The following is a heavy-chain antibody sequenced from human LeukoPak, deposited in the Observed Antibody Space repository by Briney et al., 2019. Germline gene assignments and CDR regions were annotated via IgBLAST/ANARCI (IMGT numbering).Heavy chain of an antibody. V-gene: IGHV4-59*02. J-gene: IGHJ4*02. CDR2: IYYSGST. CDR1: GASVRSDH. D-gene: IGHD3-22*01. Sequence: SETLSLTCTVSGASVRSDHWNWIRQPPGKGLEWIGYIYYSGSTNYNPSLKSRVTISVDTSKNQFSLKLSSVTAADTAVYYCARGRAYYDSTGYYLWGQGTLVTVSS. CDR3: ARGRAYYDSTGYYL.